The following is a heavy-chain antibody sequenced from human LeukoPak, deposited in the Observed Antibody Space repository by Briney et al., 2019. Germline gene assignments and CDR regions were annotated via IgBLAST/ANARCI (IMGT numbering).Heavy chain of an antibody. CDR1: RFTFSSYA. V-gene: IGHV3-23*01. Sequence: GGSLRLSCAASRFTFSSYAMSWVRQVPGKGLEWVSGISGSGGSTYYADSVKGRFTISRDNSRNTLYLQMNSLRAEDTAVYYCARHTAGYGMDVWGQGTTVTVSS. D-gene: IGHD4-17*01. J-gene: IGHJ6*02. CDR2: ISGSGGST. CDR3: ARHTAGYGMDV.